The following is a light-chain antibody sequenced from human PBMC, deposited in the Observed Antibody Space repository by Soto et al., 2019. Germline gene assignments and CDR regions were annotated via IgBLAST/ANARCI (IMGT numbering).Light chain of an antibody. CDR2: VAS. J-gene: IGKJ3*01. V-gene: IGKV1-39*01. CDR1: QTIGTY. CDR3: QQSFSTPFT. Sequence: DIQMTQSPSSLSASVGDRVTITCRASQTIGTYLIWYQQTPGKAPKLLIYVASSLQSGVPSRFSGRGSGTDVTLTISSLHPDDFATYSCQQSFSTPFTFGPGTKVDIK.